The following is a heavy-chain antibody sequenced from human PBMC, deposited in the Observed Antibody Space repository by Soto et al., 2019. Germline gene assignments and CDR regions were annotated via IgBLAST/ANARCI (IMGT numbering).Heavy chain of an antibody. CDR2: IYYSGST. CDR1: GGSISSYY. J-gene: IGHJ4*02. V-gene: IGHV4-59*08. CDR3: ARSSTVTTYPRFDY. D-gene: IGHD4-17*01. Sequence: QVQLQESGPGLVKPSETLSLTCTVSGGSISSYYWSWIRQPPGKGLEWIGYIYYSGSTNYNPSLKSRVTISVDTSKNQFSLKLSSVTAADTAVYYCARSSTVTTYPRFDYWGQGTLVTVSS.